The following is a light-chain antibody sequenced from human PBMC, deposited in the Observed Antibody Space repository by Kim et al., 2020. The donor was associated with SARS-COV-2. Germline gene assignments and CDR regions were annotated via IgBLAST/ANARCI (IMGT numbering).Light chain of an antibody. J-gene: IGLJ1*01. Sequence: GQKVGIACPSSSSNIWKYFVCWEQHLPGTAPKVLLDDNNERPSGVPARFAGSKAGSSATLDIAGLQTGDEGDYYCGVWDDSLETYVFGSGTEVTVL. V-gene: IGLV1-51*01. CDR3: GVWDDSLETYV. CDR1: SSNIWKYF. CDR2: DNN.